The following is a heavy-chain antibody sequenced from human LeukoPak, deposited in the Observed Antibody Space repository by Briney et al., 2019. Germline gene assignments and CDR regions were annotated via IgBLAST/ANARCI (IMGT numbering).Heavy chain of an antibody. CDR1: GFTFNSYA. Sequence: GGSLRLSCAASGFTFNSYAMTWVRQAPGKGLEWVSAISGSGGSTYYADSVKGRFTISRDNSKNTLYLQMNSLRAEDTAVYYCAKDRSSGSLDYWGQGTLVTVSS. D-gene: IGHD1-26*01. CDR3: AKDRSSGSLDY. J-gene: IGHJ4*02. CDR2: ISGSGGST. V-gene: IGHV3-23*01.